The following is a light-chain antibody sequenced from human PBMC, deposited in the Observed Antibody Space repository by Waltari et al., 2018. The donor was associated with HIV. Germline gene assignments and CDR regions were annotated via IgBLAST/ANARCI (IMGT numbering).Light chain of an antibody. CDR3: QQYGLSPIT. CDR1: ESVTTSH. Sequence: EIVLTQSPGTLSLSPGERGTLSCRASESVTTSHLAWYQQKPGQAPRLLIYRISNRATGIPDMFSGSGSGADFSLSISRLEPEDSAVYYCQQYGLSPITFGQGTRLESK. CDR2: RIS. J-gene: IGKJ5*01. V-gene: IGKV3-20*01.